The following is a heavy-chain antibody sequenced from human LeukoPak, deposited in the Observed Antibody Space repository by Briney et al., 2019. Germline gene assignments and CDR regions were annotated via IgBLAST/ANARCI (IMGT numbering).Heavy chain of an antibody. CDR1: GGSFSGYY. CDR3: ARGERLNTMTQGGCAFDI. V-gene: IGHV4-34*01. CDR2: INHSGST. D-gene: IGHD3-22*01. Sequence: SETLSLTCAVYGGSFSGYYWSWIRQPPGKGLEWIGEINHSGSTNYNPSLKSRVTISVDKSKNQFSLKLSSVTAADTAVYYCARGERLNTMTQGGCAFDIWGQGTMVTVSS. J-gene: IGHJ3*02.